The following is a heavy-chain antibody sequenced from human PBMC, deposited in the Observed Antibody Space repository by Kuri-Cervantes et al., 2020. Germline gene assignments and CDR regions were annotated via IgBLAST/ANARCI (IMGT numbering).Heavy chain of an antibody. CDR1: EFTFSNYA. CDR2: IKQDGSEK. Sequence: SCAASEFTFSNYAMHLVRPAPRKGLEWVANIKQDGSEKYYVDSVKGRFTISSDNAKNSLYLQRNSLRAEDTAVYYWARVVAATTYYYYYMDVWGKGTTVTVSS. D-gene: IGHD2-15*01. J-gene: IGHJ6*03. CDR3: ARVVAATTYYYYYMDV. V-gene: IGHV3-7*01.